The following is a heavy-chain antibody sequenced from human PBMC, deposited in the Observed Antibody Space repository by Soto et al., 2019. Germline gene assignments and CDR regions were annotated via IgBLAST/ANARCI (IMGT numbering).Heavy chain of an antibody. J-gene: IGHJ4*02. CDR1: GFTFSSYA. CDR2: ISYDGSNK. CDR3: AREGPYTAIVD. Sequence: QVQLVESGGGVVQPGRSLRLSCAASGFTFSSYAMHWVRQAPGKGLEWVAVISYDGSNKYYADSVKGRFTISRDNSKNTLYLQMNSLRAEDTAVYYCAREGPYTAIVDWGQGTLVTVSS. V-gene: IGHV3-30-3*01. D-gene: IGHD1-26*01.